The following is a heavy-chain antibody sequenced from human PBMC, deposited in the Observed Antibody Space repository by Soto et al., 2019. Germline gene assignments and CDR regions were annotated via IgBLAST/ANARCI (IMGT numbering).Heavy chain of an antibody. V-gene: IGHV4-30-2*01. J-gene: IGHJ6*02. CDR2: IYYSGTT. CDR1: HGSVSSGTYS. Sequence: SETLSLTCTVSHGSVSSGTYSWSWVRQPPGKGPEWIGYIYYSGTTYYTPSLKSRLTMSMDRANDHFSLNLSSVTAADTAVYFCARGHYYYGMDVWGQGITVTVSS. CDR3: ARGHYYYGMDV.